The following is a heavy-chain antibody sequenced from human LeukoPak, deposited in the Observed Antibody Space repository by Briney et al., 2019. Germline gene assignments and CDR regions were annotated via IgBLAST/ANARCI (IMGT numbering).Heavy chain of an antibody. CDR3: ARDRGGRVVVTATYFDS. D-gene: IGHD2-21*02. Sequence: GGSLRLSCAASGFTFSSYTINWVRQPPGKGLEWVASINSCSNYIFYADSVNCRFTISRDNGKNSLSLQMNSLRAEDTAVYYCARDRGGRVVVTATYFDSWGQGTLVTVSS. CDR2: INSCSNYI. V-gene: IGHV3-21*01. CDR1: GFTFSSYT. J-gene: IGHJ4*02.